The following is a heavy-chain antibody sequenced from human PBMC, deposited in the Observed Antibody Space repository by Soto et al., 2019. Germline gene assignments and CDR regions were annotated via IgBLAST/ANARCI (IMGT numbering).Heavy chain of an antibody. CDR1: GFTFSSYS. CDR2: ISSSSSYI. J-gene: IGHJ3*02. V-gene: IGHV3-21*01. CDR3: ARDLDFGVVIQGMDAFDI. D-gene: IGHD3-3*01. Sequence: GGSLRLSCAASGFTFSSYSMNWVRQAPGKGLEWVSSISSSSSYIYYADSVKGRFTISRDNAKNSLYLRMNSLRAEDTAVYYCARDLDFGVVIQGMDAFDIWGQGTMVTVSS.